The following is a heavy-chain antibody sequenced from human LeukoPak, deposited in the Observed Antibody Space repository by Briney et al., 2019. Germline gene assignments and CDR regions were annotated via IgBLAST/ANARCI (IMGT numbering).Heavy chain of an antibody. CDR2: ISGSGGAT. Sequence: GGSLRLSCAVSGFTFNSYAMSWVRQAPGKGLEWVSGISGSGGATYYADSVKGRFTISRDNSKNTLYLQMNSLRAEDTAVYYCAKQMNYYDSSGYYLEWFDPWGQGTLATVSS. V-gene: IGHV3-23*01. CDR1: GFTFNSYA. CDR3: AKQMNYYDSSGYYLEWFDP. D-gene: IGHD3-22*01. J-gene: IGHJ5*02.